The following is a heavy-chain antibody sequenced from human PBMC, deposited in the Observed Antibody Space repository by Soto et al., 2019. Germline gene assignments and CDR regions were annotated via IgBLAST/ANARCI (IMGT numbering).Heavy chain of an antibody. J-gene: IGHJ4*02. CDR3: ARGYDTALAPIF. V-gene: IGHV4-34*01. Sequence: SETLSLTCAVYGGSFSSYHWSWIRQTPGKGLEWIGEINHLTTTNCNPSLKSRVIISLDTPKNQFSLKLSSVTAAGTAVYYCARGYDTALAPIFWGQGILVTVSS. D-gene: IGHD5-18*01. CDR2: INHLTTT. CDR1: GGSFSSYH.